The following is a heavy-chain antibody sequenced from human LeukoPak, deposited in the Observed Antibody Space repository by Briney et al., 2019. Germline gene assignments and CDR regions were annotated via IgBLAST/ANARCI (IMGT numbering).Heavy chain of an antibody. Sequence: GASVKVSCKASGYTFTSYGISWVRQAPGQGLEWMGWISAYNGDTNYAQKLQGRVTMTTDTSTSTAYMELRSLRSDDTAVYYCARDRSLGTRGGCCAYWGQGTLVTVSS. CDR1: GYTFTSYG. CDR2: ISAYNGDT. V-gene: IGHV1-18*01. J-gene: IGHJ4*02. D-gene: IGHD2-15*01. CDR3: ARDRSLGTRGGCCAY.